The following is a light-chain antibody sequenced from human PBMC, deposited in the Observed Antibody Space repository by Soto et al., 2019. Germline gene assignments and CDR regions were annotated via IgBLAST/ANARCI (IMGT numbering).Light chain of an antibody. Sequence: EIVLTQSPGTLSLSPGETATLSCRASQTIGRNYLAWYQQKPGQAPRLLIFGTSTRATGIPARFSGSGSGTDFSLTIRRLEPDDFAVYYCQKYGNFWTFGQGTKVDIK. V-gene: IGKV3-20*01. J-gene: IGKJ1*01. CDR1: QTIGRNY. CDR2: GTS. CDR3: QKYGNFWT.